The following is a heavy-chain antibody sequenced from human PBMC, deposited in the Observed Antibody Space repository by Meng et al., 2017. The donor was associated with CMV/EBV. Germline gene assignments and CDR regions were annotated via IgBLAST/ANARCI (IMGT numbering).Heavy chain of an antibody. CDR2: IYYSGST. V-gene: IGHV4-61*01. CDR3: ARDSQTPGIAAVGPVDYHYGMDV. D-gene: IGHD6-13*01. Sequence: SETLSLTCTVSGGSVSSGSYYWSWIRQPPGKGLEWIGYIYYSGSTNYNPSLKSRVTISVDTSKNQFSLKLSSVTAADTAVYYCARDSQTPGIAAVGPVDYHYGMDVWGQGTTVTVSS. CDR1: GGSVSSGSYY. J-gene: IGHJ6*02.